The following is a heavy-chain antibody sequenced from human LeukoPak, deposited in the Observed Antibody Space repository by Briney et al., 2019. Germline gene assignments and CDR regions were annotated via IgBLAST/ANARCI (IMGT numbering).Heavy chain of an antibody. D-gene: IGHD3-9*01. V-gene: IGHV3-15*01. CDR2: IKSKTDGGTT. CDR3: TTDMDYDILTGYPTLGY. CDR1: GLTFSNAW. Sequence: GGSLRLSCAASGLTFSNAWMSWVRQVPGKGLEWVGHIKSKTDGGTTDYAAPVKGRFTISRDDSKNTLYLQMNSLKTEDTAVYYCTTDMDYDILTGYPTLGYWGQGTLVTVSS. J-gene: IGHJ4*02.